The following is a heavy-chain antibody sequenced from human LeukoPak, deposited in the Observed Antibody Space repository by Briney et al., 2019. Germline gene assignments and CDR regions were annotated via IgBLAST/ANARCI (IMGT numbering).Heavy chain of an antibody. J-gene: IGHJ4*02. Sequence: GGSLRLSCAASGFTFSSYAMHWVRQAPGKGLEWVAVISYDGSNKYYADSVKGRFTISRDNAKNSLYLQMNSLRAEDTAVYYCARGLKYWVYWGQGTLVTVSS. CDR2: ISYDGSNK. CDR3: ARGLKYWVY. CDR1: GFTFSSYA. V-gene: IGHV3-30*07. D-gene: IGHD2/OR15-2a*01.